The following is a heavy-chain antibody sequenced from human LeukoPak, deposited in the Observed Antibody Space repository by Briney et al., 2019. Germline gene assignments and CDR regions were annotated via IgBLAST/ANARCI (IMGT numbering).Heavy chain of an antibody. V-gene: IGHV4-61*02. CDR1: GGSISSGSYY. CDR3: ARVPSELGYYFDY. Sequence: PSETLSLTCTVSGGSISSGSYYWSWIRQPAGKGLEWIGRIYTSGSTNYNPSLKSRVTISVDTSKNQFSLKLSSVTAADTAVYYCARVPSELGYYFDYWGQGTLVTVSS. J-gene: IGHJ4*02. CDR2: IYTSGST. D-gene: IGHD3-16*01.